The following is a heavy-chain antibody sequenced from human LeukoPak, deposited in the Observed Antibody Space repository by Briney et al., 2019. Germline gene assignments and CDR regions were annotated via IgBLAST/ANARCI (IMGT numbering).Heavy chain of an antibody. V-gene: IGHV4-59*12. D-gene: IGHD3-3*01. CDR1: GGSISNYY. CDR3: ARGVFFGKVAAFEI. J-gene: IGHJ3*02. Sequence: SETLSLTCTVSGGSISNYYWSWIRQPPGKGLEWIGYIFYRGSIDYSPSLQSRVTISVDTSKNHLSLRLTSVTAADTAVYFCARGVFFGKVAAFEIWAEGQWSPSLQ. CDR2: IFYRGSI.